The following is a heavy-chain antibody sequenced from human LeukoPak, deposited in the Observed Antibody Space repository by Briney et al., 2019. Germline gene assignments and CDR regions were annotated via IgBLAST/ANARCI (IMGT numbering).Heavy chain of an antibody. D-gene: IGHD6-13*01. CDR1: GYTLTELS. J-gene: IGHJ4*02. V-gene: IGHV1-24*01. CDR3: ATSGYSSSWWHIDY. Sequence: ASVKVSCKVSGYTLTELSMHWVRQAPGKGLEWMGGFDPEDGETIYAQKFQGRVTMTEDTSTDTAYMELSSLRSEDTAVYYCATSGYSSSWWHIDYWGQGTLVTVSS. CDR2: FDPEDGET.